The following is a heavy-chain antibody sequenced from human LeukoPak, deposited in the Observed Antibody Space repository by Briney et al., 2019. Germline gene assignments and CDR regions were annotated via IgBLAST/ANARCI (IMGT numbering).Heavy chain of an antibody. J-gene: IGHJ4*02. CDR1: GFTFSRYW. D-gene: IGHD3-22*01. CDR3: TRGQSSGYSSGDY. CDR2: IESDGTTT. V-gene: IGHV3-74*01. Sequence: PGGSLRLSCAASGFTFSRYWMHWVRQAPGKGLVWVSRIESDGTTTTYADSVKGRFTISRDNAKNTLYLQMNSLRAEDTAVYHCTRGQSSGYSSGDYWGQGTLVTVSS.